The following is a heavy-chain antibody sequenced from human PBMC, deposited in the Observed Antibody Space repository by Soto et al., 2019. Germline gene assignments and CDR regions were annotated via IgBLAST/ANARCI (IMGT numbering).Heavy chain of an antibody. Sequence: GGSLRLSCAASGFTFSSYAMHWVRQAPGKGLEWVAVISYDGSNKYYADSVKGRFTISRDNSKNTLYLQMNSLRAEDTAVYYCARDPGSVWGQGTPVTVSS. CDR1: GFTFSSYA. D-gene: IGHD3-10*01. CDR3: ARDPGSV. CDR2: ISYDGSNK. V-gene: IGHV3-30-3*01. J-gene: IGHJ4*02.